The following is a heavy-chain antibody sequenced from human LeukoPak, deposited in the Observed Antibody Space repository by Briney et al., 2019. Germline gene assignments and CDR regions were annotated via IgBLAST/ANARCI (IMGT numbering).Heavy chain of an antibody. CDR3: ARESVADFYRIDV. CDR1: GGTSSSYA. CDR2: IIPILGIA. V-gene: IGHV1-69*04. Sequence: AASVKVSCKASGGTSSSYAISSVRQAPGQGLEWMGRIIPILGIANYAQKFQGRVTITADKSTSTAYMELSGLRSEETAVYYCARESVADFYRIDVWGQRTTVTVSS. J-gene: IGHJ6*02.